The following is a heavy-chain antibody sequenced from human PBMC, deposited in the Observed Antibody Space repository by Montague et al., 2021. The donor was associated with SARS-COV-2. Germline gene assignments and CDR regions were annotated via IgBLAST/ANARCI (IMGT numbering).Heavy chain of an antibody. CDR1: GFTFSRYA. V-gene: IGHV3-30-3*01. CDR2: ISDDGDTT. CDR3: ARNWAFDY. Sequence: SLRLSCAASGFTFSRYAMHWVRQAPGKGLEWVSFISDDGDTTYYVDSVKGRFTISRDNSYSSLYLEMNSLRPEDTGVYYCARNWAFDYWGQGTLVTVSP. J-gene: IGHJ4*02. D-gene: IGHD7-27*01.